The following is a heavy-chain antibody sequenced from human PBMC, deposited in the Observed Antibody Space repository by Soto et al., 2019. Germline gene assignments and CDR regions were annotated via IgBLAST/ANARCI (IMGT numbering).Heavy chain of an antibody. CDR3: AKTQAIFGVATMVDY. V-gene: IGHV3-23*01. Sequence: GGSLRLSCAASGFTFSSYAMSWVRQAPGKGLEWVSAISGSGGSTYYADSVKGRFTISRDNSKNTLYLQMNSLRAEDTAVYYCAKTQAIFGVATMVDYWGQGTLVTVSS. J-gene: IGHJ4*02. D-gene: IGHD3-3*01. CDR1: GFTFSSYA. CDR2: ISGSGGST.